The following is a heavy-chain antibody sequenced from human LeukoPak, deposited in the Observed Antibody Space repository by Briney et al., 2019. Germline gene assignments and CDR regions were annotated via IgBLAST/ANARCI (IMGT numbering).Heavy chain of an antibody. D-gene: IGHD1-14*01. Sequence: GGSLRLSCAGSGFTFSSYWMNWVRQAPGKGLEWVANIDQVGSEKHFVDSVKGRFTISRDNAKNSVFLEMNSLRAEDTAVYYCARGTNAYPGSDYWGQGTPVTVSS. CDR2: IDQVGSEK. CDR1: GFTFSSYW. V-gene: IGHV3-7*01. CDR3: ARGTNAYPGSDY. J-gene: IGHJ4*02.